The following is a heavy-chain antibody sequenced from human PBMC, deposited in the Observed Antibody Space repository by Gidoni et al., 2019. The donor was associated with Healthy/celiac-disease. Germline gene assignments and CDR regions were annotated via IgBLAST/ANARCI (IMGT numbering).Heavy chain of an antibody. CDR1: GYSISSGYY. J-gene: IGHJ4*02. CDR2: IYHSGST. V-gene: IGHV4-38-2*01. D-gene: IGHD1-1*01. CDR3: ARAGSPGGSFDY. Sequence: QVQLQESGPGLVKPSETLSLTCAVSGYSISSGYYWGWIRQPPGKGLEWIGSIYHSGSTYYNPSLKSRVTISVDTSKNQFSLKLSSVTAADTAVYYCARAGSPGGSFDYWGQGTLVTVSS.